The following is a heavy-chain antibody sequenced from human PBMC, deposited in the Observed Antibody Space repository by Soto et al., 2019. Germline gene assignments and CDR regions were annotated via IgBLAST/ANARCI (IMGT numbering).Heavy chain of an antibody. V-gene: IGHV1-69*06. CDR2: IIPIFGTA. CDR3: ARSSARNKWELLPYYYYCTDV. Sequence: ASVKVSCKASGGTFSSYAISWVRQAPGQGLEWMGGIIPIFGTANYAQKSQGRVTITADKSTSTAYMELSSLRSEDTAVYYCARSSARNKWELLPYYYYCTDVCGQGLTVTVSS. D-gene: IGHD1-26*01. J-gene: IGHJ6*02. CDR1: GGTFSSYA.